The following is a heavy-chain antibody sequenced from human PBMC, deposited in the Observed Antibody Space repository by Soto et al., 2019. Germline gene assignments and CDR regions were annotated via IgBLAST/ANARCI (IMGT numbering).Heavy chain of an antibody. CDR3: AKDSDQLLFDYYYYGMDV. D-gene: IGHD2-2*01. CDR1: GFTFSKFG. CDR2: VSYDGSFK. Sequence: QVQLVESGGGVVQPGGSLRLSCAASGFTFSKFGIHWVRQAPGKGLEWVAVVSYDGSFKYYADSVKGRFTISRDNSKNTLYLQMNSLRPEDTALYYCAKDSDQLLFDYYYYGMDVWGQATTVTVSS. V-gene: IGHV3-30*18. J-gene: IGHJ6*02.